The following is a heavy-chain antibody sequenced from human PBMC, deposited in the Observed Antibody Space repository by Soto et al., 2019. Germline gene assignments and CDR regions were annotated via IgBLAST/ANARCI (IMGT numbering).Heavy chain of an antibody. Sequence: EVQLLESGGGLVQPGGSLRLSCAVSTFTFSSYAMSWVRQAPGKGLEWASGISGGGINKYYADSVKGRFTISRDNSKKTLYLQMNSLRAEDTAVYYCAKIPGPEGSYYLSDDWGQGTLVTVSS. CDR2: ISGGGINK. J-gene: IGHJ4*02. D-gene: IGHD1-26*01. V-gene: IGHV3-23*01. CDR3: AKIPGPEGSYYLSDD. CDR1: TFTFSSYA.